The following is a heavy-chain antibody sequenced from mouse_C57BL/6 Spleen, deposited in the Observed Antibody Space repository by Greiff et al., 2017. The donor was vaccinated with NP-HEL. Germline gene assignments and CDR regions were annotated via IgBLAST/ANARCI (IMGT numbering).Heavy chain of an antibody. CDR3: ARVDDYDEDGY. CDR2: IHPNSGST. CDR1: GYTFSSYW. D-gene: IGHD2-4*01. V-gene: IGHV1-64*01. J-gene: IGHJ2*01. Sequence: VQLQQPGAELVKPGASVKLSCKASGYTFSSYWMHWVKQRPGQGLEWIGMIHPNSGSTNYNEKFKGKVTLTVDKSSSTAYMRLSSLAAEDSAVYYCARVDDYDEDGYWGQGTTRTGSA.